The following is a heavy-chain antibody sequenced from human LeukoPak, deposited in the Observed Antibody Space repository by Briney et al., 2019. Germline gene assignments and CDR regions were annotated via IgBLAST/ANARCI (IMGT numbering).Heavy chain of an antibody. CDR3: ARHALRGGRQYYDILTGYYPFDY. J-gene: IGHJ4*02. Sequence: GESLKISCKGSGHSFSTYWIGWVRQMPGKGLEWMGIIYPGDSDTRYSPSFQGQVTISADKSISTAYLQWSSLKASDTAMYYCARHALRGGRQYYDILTGYYPFDYWGQGTLVTVSS. D-gene: IGHD3-9*01. CDR2: IYPGDSDT. V-gene: IGHV5-51*01. CDR1: GHSFSTYW.